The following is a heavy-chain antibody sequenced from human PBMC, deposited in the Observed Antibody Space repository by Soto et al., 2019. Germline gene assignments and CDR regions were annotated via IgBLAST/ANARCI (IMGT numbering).Heavy chain of an antibody. CDR3: AGVLVIVEDAFDI. J-gene: IGHJ3*02. D-gene: IGHD3-9*01. CDR1: GGSISSYY. Sequence: SETLSLTCTVSGGSISSYYWSWIRQPAGKGQEWIGRIYTSGSTNYNPSLKSRVTMSVDTSKNQFSLKLSSVTAAVTAVYYCAGVLVIVEDAFDIWGQGTMVTVSS. CDR2: IYTSGST. V-gene: IGHV4-4*07.